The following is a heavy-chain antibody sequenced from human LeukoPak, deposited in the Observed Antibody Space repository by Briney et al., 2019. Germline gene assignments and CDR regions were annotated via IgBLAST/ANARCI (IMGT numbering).Heavy chain of an antibody. CDR2: ISAYNGNT. CDR3: ARADCSGGSCVLGNWFDP. V-gene: IGHV1-18*01. D-gene: IGHD2-15*01. J-gene: IGHJ5*02. CDR1: GYTFTSYG. Sequence: ASVKVSCKASGYTFTSYGISWVRQAPGQGLEWMGWISAYNGNTNYAQKPQGRVTMTTDTSTSTAYMELRSLRSDDTAVYYCARADCSGGSCVLGNWFDPWGQGTLVTVSS.